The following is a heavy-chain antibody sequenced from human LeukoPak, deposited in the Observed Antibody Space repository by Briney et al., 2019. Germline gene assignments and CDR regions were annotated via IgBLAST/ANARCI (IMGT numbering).Heavy chain of an antibody. Sequence: SETLSLTCTVSGGSISSANYYWSWIRQPAGKGLEWIGRIYIGGSTNYNPSLKSRVIISVDTSKNHFSLKLSSVTAADTAVYYCARGLRFLEYLGDDYWGQGALVTVSS. CDR2: IYIGGST. J-gene: IGHJ4*02. CDR3: ARGLRFLEYLGDDY. CDR1: GGSISSANYY. V-gene: IGHV4-61*02. D-gene: IGHD3-3*01.